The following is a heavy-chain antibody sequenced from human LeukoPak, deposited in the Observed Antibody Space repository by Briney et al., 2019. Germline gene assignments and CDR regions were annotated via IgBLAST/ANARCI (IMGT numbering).Heavy chain of an antibody. CDR1: GFTFSTYD. CDR3: TKGTIWLPFDY. Sequence: GGSLRLSCAASGFTFSTYDMHWVRPAPGKGLEWVAIISYDGSDKYYPDSVKGRFTISRDNSKNTLYLQMNSLRAEDTAVYYCTKGTIWLPFDYWGQGTLVTVS. CDR2: ISYDGSDK. V-gene: IGHV3-30*18. J-gene: IGHJ4*02. D-gene: IGHD5-18*01.